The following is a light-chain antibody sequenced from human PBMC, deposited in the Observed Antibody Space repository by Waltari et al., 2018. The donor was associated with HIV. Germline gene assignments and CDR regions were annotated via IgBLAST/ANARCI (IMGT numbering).Light chain of an antibody. J-gene: IGKJ1*01. Sequence: DIVMTQTPLSWPVTLGQPASISCRSRHSLLYSAGDTYLNWFPQRPGQSPRRLIYKVSNRDSGVPGRFSGSGSGTNFTLKISRVEAEDVGIYYCLQGTHWPPRFGQGTRVEIK. CDR1: HSLLYSAGDTY. CDR2: KVS. V-gene: IGKV2-30*01. CDR3: LQGTHWPPR.